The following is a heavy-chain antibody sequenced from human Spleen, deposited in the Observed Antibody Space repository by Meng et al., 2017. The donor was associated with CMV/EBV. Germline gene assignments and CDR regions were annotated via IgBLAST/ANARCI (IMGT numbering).Heavy chain of an antibody. J-gene: IGHJ4*02. CDR3: ARYYCSSTSCPIDY. V-gene: IGHV3-21*01. CDR2: ISSSSSYI. Sequence: SGFTFSRYSLSWVRHAAGKGLEWVSSISSSSSYIYYADSVKGRFTISRDNAKNSLYLQMNSLRAEDTAVYYCARYYCSSTSCPIDYWGQGTLVTVSS. CDR1: GFTFSRYS. D-gene: IGHD2-2*01.